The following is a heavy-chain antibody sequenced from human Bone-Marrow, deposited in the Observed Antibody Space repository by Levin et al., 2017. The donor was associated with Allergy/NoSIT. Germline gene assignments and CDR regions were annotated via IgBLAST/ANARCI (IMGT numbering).Heavy chain of an antibody. J-gene: IGHJ5*01. CDR1: GFILNYYA. V-gene: IGHV3-30*18. CDR3: AKDERRRQWRVGWLDS. D-gene: IGHD6-19*01. Sequence: SGGSLRLSCEGSGFILNYYAMHWVRQAPGKGLEWVAVMSFDGTNEAYADSVKGRFTISRDKSKNTVFLQMNSLKTEDTAVYFCAKDERRRQWRVGWLDSWGQGTLVIVSS. CDR2: MSFDGTNE.